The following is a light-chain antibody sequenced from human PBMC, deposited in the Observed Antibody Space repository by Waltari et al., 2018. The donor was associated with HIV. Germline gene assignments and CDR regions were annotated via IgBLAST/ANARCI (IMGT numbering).Light chain of an antibody. V-gene: IGLV3-25*03. CDR2: KDT. CDR3: QSADTSYTSRV. J-gene: IGLJ1*01. CDR1: VLAKQY. Sequence: SCELTQSPSVSVSPGQTARIPCSGDVLAKQYAYWYQQKPGQAPVLVIYKDTERPSGIPERFSGSSSGTTVTLTISGVQPDDEADYYCQSADTSYTSRVFGIGTKVTVL.